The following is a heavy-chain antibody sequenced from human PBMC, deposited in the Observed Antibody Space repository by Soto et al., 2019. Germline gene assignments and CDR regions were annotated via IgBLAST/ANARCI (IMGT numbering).Heavy chain of an antibody. Sequence: PGGSLRLSCAASGFTFSSYGMHWVRQAPGKGLEWVAVISYDGSSKYYADSVKGRFTISRDNSKNTLYLQMNSLRAEDTAVYYCARENVAARHLDYWGQGTLVTVSS. V-gene: IGHV3-30*03. D-gene: IGHD6-6*01. CDR2: ISYDGSSK. J-gene: IGHJ4*02. CDR3: ARENVAARHLDY. CDR1: GFTFSSYG.